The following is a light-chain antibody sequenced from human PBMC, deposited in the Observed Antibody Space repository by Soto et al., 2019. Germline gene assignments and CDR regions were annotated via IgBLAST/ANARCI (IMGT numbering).Light chain of an antibody. CDR3: QKYGSSPF. Sequence: EIVLTQSPGTLSLSPGERATLSCRASQSVSSSYLAWYQQKPGQAPRLLIYGASSRATGIPDRFSGSGSGTDFTLTISRLEPEDFAVYYCQKYGSSPFFGPGTKVDSK. CDR2: GAS. CDR1: QSVSSSY. V-gene: IGKV3-20*01. J-gene: IGKJ3*01.